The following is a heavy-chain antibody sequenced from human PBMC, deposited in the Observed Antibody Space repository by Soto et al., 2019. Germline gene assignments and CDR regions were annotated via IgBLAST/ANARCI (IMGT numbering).Heavy chain of an antibody. CDR1: GYTFTGYY. CDR2: INPNSGGT. J-gene: IGHJ6*02. V-gene: IGHV1-2*02. D-gene: IGHD6-19*01. Sequence: GASVKVSCKASGYTFTGYYMHWVRQAPGQGPEWMGWINPNSGGTNYAQKFQGRVTMTRDTSISTAYMELSRLRSDDTAVYYCARDFDPYSSGWYGYYYYYGLDVWGQGTTVTVSS. CDR3: ARDFDPYSSGWYGYYYYYGLDV.